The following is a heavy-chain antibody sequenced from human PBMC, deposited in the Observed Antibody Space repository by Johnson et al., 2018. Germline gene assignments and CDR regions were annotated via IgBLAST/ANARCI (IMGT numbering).Heavy chain of an antibody. CDR1: GYSFSSYG. CDR3: ARGRDYYYYYLDV. Sequence: QERLVQSGADVQEPGASMKVSCKATGYSFSSYGIAWVRQAPGQGLEWVGWTSAYNGNTNFGQNFQGRVSMTTDTSTSTAYMDLRSLRSDDTAVYYCARGRDYYYYYLDVWGKGTTVTVSS. CDR2: TSAYNGNT. J-gene: IGHJ6*03. V-gene: IGHV1-18*01.